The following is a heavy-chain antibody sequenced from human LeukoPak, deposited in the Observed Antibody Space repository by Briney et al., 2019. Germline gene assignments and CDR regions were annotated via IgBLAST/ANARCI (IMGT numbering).Heavy chain of an antibody. CDR3: ARDDGSGSYYNRDNFDY. CDR1: GYTFTSYG. V-gene: IGHV1-18*01. J-gene: IGHJ4*02. D-gene: IGHD3-10*01. CDR2: ISAYNGNT. Sequence: ASVKVSCKASGYTFTSYGIGWVRQAPGQGLEWMGWISAYNGNTNYAQKLQGRVTMTTDTSTSTAYMELRSLRSDDTAVYYCARDDGSGSYYNRDNFDYWGQGTLVTVSS.